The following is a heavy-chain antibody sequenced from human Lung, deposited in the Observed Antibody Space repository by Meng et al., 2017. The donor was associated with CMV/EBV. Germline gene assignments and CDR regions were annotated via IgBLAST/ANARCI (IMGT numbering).Heavy chain of an antibody. CDR3: ATSRGSGWYRIGWFDP. J-gene: IGHJ5*02. CDR2: ISSSSSYI. V-gene: IGHV3-21*01. CDR1: GFTFSSYS. Sequence: GGSXRLXCAASGFTFSSYSMNWVRQAPGKGLEWVSSISSSSSYIYYADSVKGRFTISRDNAKNSLYLQMNSLRAEDTAVYYCATSRGSGWYRIGWFDPWG. D-gene: IGHD6-19*01.